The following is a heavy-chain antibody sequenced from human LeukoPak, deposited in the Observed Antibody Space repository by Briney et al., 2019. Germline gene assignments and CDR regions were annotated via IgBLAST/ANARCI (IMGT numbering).Heavy chain of an antibody. D-gene: IGHD6-13*01. V-gene: IGHV1-2*04. CDR1: GYTFTGYY. CDR3: AREKGSSWPYYYYYGMDV. CDR2: INPNSGGT. Sequence: ASVKVSCKASGYTFTGYYMHWVRQAPGQGLEWMGWINPNSGGTNYAQKFQGWVTMTRDTSISTAYMELSRLRSDDTAVYYCAREKGSSWPYYYYYGMDVWGQGTTVTVSS. J-gene: IGHJ6*02.